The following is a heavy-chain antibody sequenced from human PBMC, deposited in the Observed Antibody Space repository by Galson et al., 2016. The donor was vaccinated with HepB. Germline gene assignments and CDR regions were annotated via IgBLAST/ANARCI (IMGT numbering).Heavy chain of an antibody. CDR2: ISYDGRNQ. D-gene: IGHD3-9*01. CDR3: ARVFRDFDWLLPLDC. CDR1: EFTFSSYA. V-gene: IGHV3-30*04. J-gene: IGHJ4*02. Sequence: SLRLSCAASEFTFSSYAMDWVRQAPGKGLEWVAVISYDGRNQYYADSVKGRFTISRDNSKNTLYLQMNSLRVEDTAVYYCARVFRDFDWLLPLDCWGQGALVTVSS.